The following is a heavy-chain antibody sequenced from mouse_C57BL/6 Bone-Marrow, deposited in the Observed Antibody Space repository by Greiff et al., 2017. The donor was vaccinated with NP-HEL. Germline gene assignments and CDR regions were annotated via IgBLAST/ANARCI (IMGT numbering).Heavy chain of an antibody. V-gene: IGHV1-26*01. J-gene: IGHJ2*01. CDR2: INPNNGGT. CDR3: ASGGGYGYGNYFDY. D-gene: IGHD2-2*01. Sequence: EVQLQQSGPELVKPGASVKISCKASGYTFTDYYMNWVKQSHGKSLEWIGDINPNNGGTSYNQKFKGKATLTVDKSSSTAYMELRSLTSENSAVDYCASGGGYGYGNYFDYWGQGTTLTVSS. CDR1: GYTFTDYY.